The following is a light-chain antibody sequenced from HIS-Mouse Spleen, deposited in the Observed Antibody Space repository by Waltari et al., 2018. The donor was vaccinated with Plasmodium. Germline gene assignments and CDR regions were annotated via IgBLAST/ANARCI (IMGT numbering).Light chain of an antibody. CDR1: QSIISY. V-gene: IGKV1-39*01. Sequence: DIQMTQSPSSLSASVGDRVTITCRASQSIISYLNWYQQKPGKAPKLLIYAASSLQSGVPSRFSGSGSGTDFTLTISSLQPEYFATYYCQQSYSTWTFGQGTKVEIK. CDR2: AAS. J-gene: IGKJ1*01. CDR3: QQSYSTWT.